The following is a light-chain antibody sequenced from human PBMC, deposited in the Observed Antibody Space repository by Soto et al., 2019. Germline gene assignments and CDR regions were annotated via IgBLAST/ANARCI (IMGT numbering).Light chain of an antibody. Sequence: QSALTQPASVSGSPGQSITISCTGTSSDVGGYNYVSWYQQLPGKAPKLMIYDVSNRPSGVSDRFSGSKSGNTASLTISGLQAEDEADYYCSSYTSSSTLGVFETGTKVTVL. CDR2: DVS. V-gene: IGLV2-14*03. CDR1: SSDVGGYNY. CDR3: SSYTSSSTLGV. J-gene: IGLJ1*01.